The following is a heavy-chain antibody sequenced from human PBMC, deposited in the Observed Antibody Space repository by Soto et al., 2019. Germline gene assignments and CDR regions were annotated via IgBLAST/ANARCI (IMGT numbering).Heavy chain of an antibody. CDR3: ARPHFSSSYYFDF. CDR2: INAGNGNT. Sequence: QVQLVQSGAEVKKPGASVKVSCKASGYTFTSYAMHWVRQAPGQRLEWMGWINAGNGNTKYSPKFQGRVTITRDTSASTAYMELSSLRSEDTAVYYCARPHFSSSYYFDFLGQGTLVTVSS. CDR1: GYTFTSYA. J-gene: IGHJ4*02. V-gene: IGHV1-3*01. D-gene: IGHD6-13*01.